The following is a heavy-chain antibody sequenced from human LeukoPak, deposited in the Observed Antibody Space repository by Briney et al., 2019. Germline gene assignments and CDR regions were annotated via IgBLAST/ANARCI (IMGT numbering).Heavy chain of an antibody. CDR2: ISSDGSIK. J-gene: IGHJ4*02. CDR3: VKEYHSRGFGAYFDY. Sequence: GGSLRLSCTASKFTFSHYGMQWVRQAPGKGLEWVAVISSDGSIKVYADSVKGRFTLSRDNSINTVDLQMNSLKAEDTAVYYCVKEYHSRGFGAYFDYWGQGTLVTVSS. V-gene: IGHV3-30*18. CDR1: KFTFSHYG. D-gene: IGHD3-3*01.